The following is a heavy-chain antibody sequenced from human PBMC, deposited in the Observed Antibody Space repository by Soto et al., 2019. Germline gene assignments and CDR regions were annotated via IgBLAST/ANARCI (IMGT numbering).Heavy chain of an antibody. CDR3: ARKDSSGWSGSWLDP. CDR1: GSSISGYY. CDR2: IYGTGST. J-gene: IGHJ5*02. Sequence: SETLSLTCTVSGSSISGYYWSWIRQPPGKGLEWIGYIYGTGSTNYNPSLKSRVTISADTSERHFSLNLKYVTAADTAVYYCARKDSSGWSGSWLDPWGQGAQVTVSS. D-gene: IGHD6-19*01. V-gene: IGHV4-59*01.